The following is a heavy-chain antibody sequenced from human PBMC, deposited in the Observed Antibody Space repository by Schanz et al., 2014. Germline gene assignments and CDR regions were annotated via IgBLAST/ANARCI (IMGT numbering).Heavy chain of an antibody. V-gene: IGHV3-23*04. CDR1: GFTFSAHA. J-gene: IGHJ4*02. Sequence: EVQLVESGGGLVQPGGSLRLSCGASGFTFSAHAMSWVRQAPGKGPEWFSAISGSGRDTYYAASVKGRFTISRDNAKNTVYLQMTSLRVEDTAVYYCARGGADSAMAHEYWGRGTLVTVSS. CDR2: ISGSGRDT. D-gene: IGHD5-18*01. CDR3: ARGGADSAMAHEY.